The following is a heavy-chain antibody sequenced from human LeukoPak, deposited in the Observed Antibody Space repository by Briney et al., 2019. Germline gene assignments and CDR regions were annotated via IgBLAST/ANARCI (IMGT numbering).Heavy chain of an antibody. V-gene: IGHV4-4*07. CDR1: GGSISSYY. CDR3: ARGLTGYPTYYYYYYGMDV. CDR2: IYTSGST. Sequence: SETLSLTCTVSGGSISSYYWSWIRQPAGKGLEWIGRIYTSGSTNDNPSLKSRVTMSVDTSKNQFSLKLSSVTAADTAVYYCARGLTGYPTYYYYYYGMDVWGQGTTVTVSS. J-gene: IGHJ6*02. D-gene: IGHD3-9*01.